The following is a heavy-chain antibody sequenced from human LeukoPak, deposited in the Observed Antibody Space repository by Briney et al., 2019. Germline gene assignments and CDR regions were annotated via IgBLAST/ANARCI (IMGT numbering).Heavy chain of an antibody. V-gene: IGHV3-23*01. CDR1: GFTFSSYA. CDR2: ISGSGGST. J-gene: IGHJ4*02. CDR3: AKGDSSSWYAAVDFDY. Sequence: PGASLRLSCAASGFTFSSYAMSWVRQPPGKGLEWVLAISGSGGSTYYADSVKGRFTISRDNSKNTLYLQMNSLRAEDTAVYYCAKGDSSSWYAAVDFDYWGQGTLVTVSS. D-gene: IGHD6-13*01.